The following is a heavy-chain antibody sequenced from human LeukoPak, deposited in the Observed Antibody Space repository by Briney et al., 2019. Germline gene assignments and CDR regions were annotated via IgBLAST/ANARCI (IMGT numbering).Heavy chain of an antibody. CDR2: IGGSVADT. V-gene: IGHV3-11*03. CDR3: ANTLVPSPGNTGGT. CDR1: GFTFRDCY. Sequence: PGGSLRLSCAASGFTFRDCYMSWFRQAPGKGLEWLSYIGGSVADTNYADSVKGRFTTSRDNAKSSLYLQMNSLRAEDTAVYHCANTLVPSPGNTGGTWGQGTLVTVSS. D-gene: IGHD2-2*01. J-gene: IGHJ5*02.